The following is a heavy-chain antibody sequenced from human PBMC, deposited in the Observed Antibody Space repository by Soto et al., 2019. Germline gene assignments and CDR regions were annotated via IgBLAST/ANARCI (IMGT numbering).Heavy chain of an antibody. CDR1: GFTFSNAW. Sequence: GGSLRLSCAASGFTFSNAWMSWVRQAPGKGLEWVGRIKSKTDGGTTDYAAPVKGRFTIARDDSKNTLYLQMNSLKTEDTAVYYCTTDSSACGGDCYSYFQHWGQGTLVTVSS. J-gene: IGHJ1*01. CDR3: TTDSSACGGDCYSYFQH. V-gene: IGHV3-15*01. CDR2: IKSKTDGGTT. D-gene: IGHD2-21*02.